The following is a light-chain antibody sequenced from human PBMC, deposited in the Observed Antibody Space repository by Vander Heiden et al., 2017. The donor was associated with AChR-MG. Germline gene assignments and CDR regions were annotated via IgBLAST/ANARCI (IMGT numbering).Light chain of an antibody. J-gene: IGKJ3*01. Sequence: EIVLTQSPVIVSLSLGERATLPCRASQRVSTHLAWYNQKPGQAPRLLIYDASHRATDIKARFSGSAYGTDFTLTITSLEPKDSGVYYCQQLDNGPPRFIFGHGTKVQIK. CDR3: QQLDNGPPRFI. V-gene: IGKV3-11*01. CDR1: QRVSTH. CDR2: DAS.